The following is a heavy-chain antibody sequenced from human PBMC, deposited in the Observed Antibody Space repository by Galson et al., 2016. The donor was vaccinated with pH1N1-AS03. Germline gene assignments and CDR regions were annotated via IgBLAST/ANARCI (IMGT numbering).Heavy chain of an antibody. CDR2: IDPSIGST. Sequence: SVKVSCKASGYTFSGYYMHWMRQAPEQGPEWMGVIDPSIGSTTYAQKFQGRVTMTRDTATTTAYMELSSLRSDDTAVYYCATYGSGSRGGFDYWGQGALITVSS. CDR1: GYTFSGYY. J-gene: IGHJ4*02. CDR3: ATYGSGSRGGFDY. V-gene: IGHV1-46*01. D-gene: IGHD3-10*01.